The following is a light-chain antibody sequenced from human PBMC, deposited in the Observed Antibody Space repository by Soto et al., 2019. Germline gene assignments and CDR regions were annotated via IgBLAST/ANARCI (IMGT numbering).Light chain of an antibody. J-gene: IGKJ5*01. V-gene: IGKV3-15*01. Sequence: EIVMTQSPGTLSVSPGERATLSCRASQSVRSNLAWYQHKPGQAPRLLIYDGSTRALGIPARFSGSESGTEFTLTISSLQSEDFAVYFCQQYDDWPITFGQGTRLEIK. CDR3: QQYDDWPIT. CDR2: DGS. CDR1: QSVRSN.